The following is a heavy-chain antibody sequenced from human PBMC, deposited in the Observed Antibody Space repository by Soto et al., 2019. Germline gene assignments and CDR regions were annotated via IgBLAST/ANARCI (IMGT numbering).Heavy chain of an antibody. CDR2: INHSGST. CDR1: GGSFSGYY. V-gene: IGHV4-34*01. D-gene: IGHD3-22*01. J-gene: IGHJ4*02. Sequence: SETLSLTCAVYGGSFSGYYWTWIRQPPGTGLEWIGEINHSGSTNYNPSLKSRVTISVDTSKNQFSLKLTSVTAEDTAVYYCAKNPGYYYDSTGYHFDYWGQGTLVTVSS. CDR3: AKNPGYYYDSTGYHFDY.